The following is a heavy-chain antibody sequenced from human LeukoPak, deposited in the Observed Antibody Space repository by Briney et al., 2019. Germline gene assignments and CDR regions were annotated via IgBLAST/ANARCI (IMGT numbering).Heavy chain of an antibody. CDR1: GYTFTSYG. Sequence: ASVKVSCKASGYTFTSYGISWVRQAPGQGLEWMGWISAYNGNTNYAQKLQGRVTMTTDTSTSTAYMELRSLRSDDTAMYYCARDMMFEWEPAYAYYYGMDVWGQGTTVTVSS. CDR2: ISAYNGNT. CDR3: ARDMMFEWEPAYAYYYGMDV. J-gene: IGHJ6*02. V-gene: IGHV1-18*01. D-gene: IGHD1-26*01.